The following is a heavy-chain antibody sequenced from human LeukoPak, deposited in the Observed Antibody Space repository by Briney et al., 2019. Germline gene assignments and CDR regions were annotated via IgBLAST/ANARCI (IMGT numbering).Heavy chain of an antibody. V-gene: IGHV3-23*01. J-gene: IGHJ4*02. CDR2: ISGSGAST. Sequence: GGSLRLSCAASGFTFNYYAMSWVRQAPGKGLEWVSSISGSGASTYYADSVKGRFTISRDNSKNTLYLQMNSLRAEDTAVYYCAKDKFNYVSGLDFWGQGTLVTVSS. CDR3: AKDKFNYVSGLDF. D-gene: IGHD1-7*01. CDR1: GFTFNYYA.